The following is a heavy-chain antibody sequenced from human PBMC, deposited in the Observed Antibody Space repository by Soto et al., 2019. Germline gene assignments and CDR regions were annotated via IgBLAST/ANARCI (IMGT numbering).Heavy chain of an antibody. Sequence: EVQLLESGGGLVQPGGSLRLSCAASGFTFSSYAMSWVRQAPGKRLEWVSGITGSGVMTYYGDSVRGRFTISRDNSKNTLYLQMNSLRAEDTAVDYCAKDYYDSSGSRYFYALAVWGQGTTVTVSS. CDR3: AKDYYDSSGSRYFYALAV. V-gene: IGHV3-23*01. CDR2: ITGSGVMT. CDR1: GFTFSSYA. D-gene: IGHD3-22*01. J-gene: IGHJ6*02.